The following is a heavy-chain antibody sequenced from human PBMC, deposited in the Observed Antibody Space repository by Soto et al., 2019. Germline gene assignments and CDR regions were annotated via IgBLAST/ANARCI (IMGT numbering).Heavy chain of an antibody. CDR3: ARSEMTYNWND. CDR1: GFTFRGDA. D-gene: IGHD1-1*01. J-gene: IGHJ4*02. V-gene: IGHV3-23*01. CDR2: FSGRGEMN. Sequence: EVQLLESGGDLVQPGGSLRLAFEASGFTFRGDAMSWVGQVPGNGLEGVSSFSGRGEMNHYEKSVKGRFTISRDNSKNTLYLQRESLRAEDTALYYCARSEMTYNWNDWGQGTLVTVSS.